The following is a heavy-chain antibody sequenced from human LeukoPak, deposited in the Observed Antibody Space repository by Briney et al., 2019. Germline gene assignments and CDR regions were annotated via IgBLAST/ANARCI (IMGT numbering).Heavy chain of an antibody. Sequence: GGSLRLSCAASGFTFDDYAMHWVRQAPGKGLEWVSGISWNSGSIGYADSVKGRFTISRDNAKNSLYLQMNSLRAEDTAVYYCARGIAATGTLLDYWGQGTLVTVSS. CDR2: ISWNSGSI. CDR1: GFTFDDYA. V-gene: IGHV3-9*01. J-gene: IGHJ4*02. CDR3: ARGIAATGTLLDY. D-gene: IGHD6-13*01.